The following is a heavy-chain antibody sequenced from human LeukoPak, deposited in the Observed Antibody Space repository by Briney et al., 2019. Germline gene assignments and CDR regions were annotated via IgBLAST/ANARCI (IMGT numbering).Heavy chain of an antibody. Sequence: ASVKDSRKASGYTFTGYYMHRVRQAPGQGLEWMGWINPNSDGTNSAQKFQGRVTMTRDTSISTVYMELSSLRPDDTAVYYCARKRIAAPIDYWGQGTLVTVSS. CDR3: ARKRIAAPIDY. CDR2: INPNSDGT. CDR1: GYTFTGYY. D-gene: IGHD6-6*01. V-gene: IGHV1-2*02. J-gene: IGHJ4*02.